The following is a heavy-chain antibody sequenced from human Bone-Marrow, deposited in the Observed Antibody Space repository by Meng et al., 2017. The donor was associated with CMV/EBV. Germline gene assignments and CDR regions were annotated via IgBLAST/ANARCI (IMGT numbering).Heavy chain of an antibody. V-gene: IGHV3-74*01. CDR3: ARAYYYDSSGYWAQ. CDR1: GFTVSSNY. D-gene: IGHD3-22*01. CDR2: INSDGSST. Sequence: GESLKISCAASGFTVSSNYMSWVRQAPGKGLEWVSRINSDGSSTSYADSVKGRFTISRDNAKNTLYLQMNSLRAEDTAVYYCARAYYYDSSGYWAQWGQGTLVTVSS. J-gene: IGHJ4*02.